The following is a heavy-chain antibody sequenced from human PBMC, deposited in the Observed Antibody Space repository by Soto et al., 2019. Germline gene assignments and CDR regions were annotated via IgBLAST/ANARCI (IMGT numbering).Heavy chain of an antibody. V-gene: IGHV3-21*01. CDR1: GFTFSSYS. J-gene: IGHJ3*02. CDR2: ISSSSSYI. Sequence: GGSLRISCVVSGFTFSSYSMNWVRQAPGKGLEWVSSISSSSSYIYYADSVKGRFTISRDNAKNSLYLQMNSLRAEDTAVYYCAREDMIVVAADVFDIWGQGTMVTVSS. CDR3: AREDMIVVAADVFDI. D-gene: IGHD3-22*01.